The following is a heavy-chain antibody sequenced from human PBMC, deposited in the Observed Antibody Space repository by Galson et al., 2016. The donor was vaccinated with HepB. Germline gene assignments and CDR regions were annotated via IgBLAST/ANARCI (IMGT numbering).Heavy chain of an antibody. CDR1: GFTFANAW. CDR2: IKSKTAGGPT. CDR3: TTDSGSGSYWDYFDY. J-gene: IGHJ4*02. D-gene: IGHD1-26*01. V-gene: IGHV3-15*01. Sequence: SLRLSCAASGFTFANAWMTWVRQAPGRGLEWVGRIKSKTAGGPTVYAAPVKGRFTISRDDSKNTLYLQMNSLKTEDTAVYYCTTDSGSGSYWDYFDYWGQGTLATVSS.